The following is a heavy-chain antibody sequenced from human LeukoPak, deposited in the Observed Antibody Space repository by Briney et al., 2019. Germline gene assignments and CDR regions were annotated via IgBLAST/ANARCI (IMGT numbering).Heavy chain of an antibody. CDR1: GYTFSDFY. CDR2: ITPKSGDT. J-gene: IGHJ1*01. D-gene: IGHD1-14*01. CDR3: ARVRLAREPAGAN. V-gene: IGHV1-2*02. Sequence: ASVKVSCKASGYTFSDFYIHWVRQAPGQGLEYVGWITPKSGDTYSPQRFQGRVTMTRDASISTAYMELSSLRSDDTAVYFCARVRLAREPAGANWGQGTLVTVSS.